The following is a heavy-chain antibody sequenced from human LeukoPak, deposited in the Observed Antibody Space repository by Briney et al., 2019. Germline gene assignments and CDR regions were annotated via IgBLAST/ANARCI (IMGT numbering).Heavy chain of an antibody. D-gene: IGHD5-12*01. Sequence: GASVKVSCKASGYTFTSYGISWVRQAPGQGLEWMGWISAYNGNTNYAQKLQGRVTMTTDTSTSTAYMELRSLRSDDTAVYYCARSGYSGYDYVGNYYYYYYMDVWGKGTTVTVSS. J-gene: IGHJ6*03. CDR3: ARSGYSGYDYVGNYYYYYYMDV. CDR1: GYTFTSYG. V-gene: IGHV1-18*01. CDR2: ISAYNGNT.